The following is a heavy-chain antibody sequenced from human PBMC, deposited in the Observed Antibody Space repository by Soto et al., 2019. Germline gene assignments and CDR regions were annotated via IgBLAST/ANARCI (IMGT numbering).Heavy chain of an antibody. Sequence: PGGSLRLSCAASGFTFSSYAMHWVRQAPGKGLEWVAVISYDGSNKYYADSVKGRFTISRDNSKNTLYLQMNSLRAEDAAVYYCARDSSIAAAGTVVDYWGQGTLVTVSS. CDR3: ARDSSIAAAGTVVDY. V-gene: IGHV3-30-3*01. D-gene: IGHD6-13*01. J-gene: IGHJ4*02. CDR1: GFTFSSYA. CDR2: ISYDGSNK.